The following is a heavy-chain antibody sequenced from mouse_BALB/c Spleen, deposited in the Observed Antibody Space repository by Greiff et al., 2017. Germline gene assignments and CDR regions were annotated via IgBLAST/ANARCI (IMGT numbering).Heavy chain of an antibody. Sequence: VQLQESGAELVRPGASVTLYCKASGYTFTDYEMHWVKQTPVHGLEWIGAIDPETGGTAYNQKFKGKATLTADKSSSTAYMELRSLTSEDSAVYYCTRRELGRFAYWGQGTLVTVSA. CDR1: GYTFTDYE. D-gene: IGHD4-1*01. CDR2: IDPETGGT. J-gene: IGHJ3*01. V-gene: IGHV1-15*01. CDR3: TRRELGRFAY.